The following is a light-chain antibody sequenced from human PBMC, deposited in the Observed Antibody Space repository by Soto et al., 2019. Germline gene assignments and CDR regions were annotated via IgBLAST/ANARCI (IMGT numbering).Light chain of an antibody. Sequence: QSALTQPASVXGSPGQSITISCTGASTDVDGYDYVSWYQQHPGQAPKLMIYDVNNRPSGVSYRFSGSKSGDTASLTISGLQAEDDADYYCSSYTSSAPFYVFGTGTKVTVL. CDR2: DVN. CDR1: STDVDGYDY. V-gene: IGLV2-14*03. J-gene: IGLJ1*01. CDR3: SSYTSSAPFYV.